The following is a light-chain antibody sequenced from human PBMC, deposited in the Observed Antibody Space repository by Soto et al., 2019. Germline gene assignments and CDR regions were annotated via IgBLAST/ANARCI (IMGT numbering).Light chain of an antibody. CDR3: AAWDDSLNGRWV. CDR1: SPNIGSNT. V-gene: IGLV1-44*01. CDR2: SNN. Sequence: QSVLTQSPSASGTPGQRVTISCSGSSPNIGSNTVNWYQQLPGTAPKLLIYSNNQRPSGVPDRFSGSKSGTSASLAISGLQSEDEADYYCAAWDDSLNGRWVFGGGTKLTVL. J-gene: IGLJ3*02.